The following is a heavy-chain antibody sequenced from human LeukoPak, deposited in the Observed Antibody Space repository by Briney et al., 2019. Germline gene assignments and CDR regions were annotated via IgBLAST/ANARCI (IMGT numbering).Heavy chain of an antibody. CDR1: GYTFTSYG. Sequence: ASVKVSCKASGYTFTSYGISWVRQAPGQGLEWMGGIIPIFGTANYAQKFQGRVTITADESTSTAYMELSSLRSEDTAVYYCARGGYSGYDDGFGFDYWGQGTLVTVSS. J-gene: IGHJ4*02. D-gene: IGHD5-12*01. CDR3: ARGGYSGYDDGFGFDY. CDR2: IIPIFGTA. V-gene: IGHV1-69*13.